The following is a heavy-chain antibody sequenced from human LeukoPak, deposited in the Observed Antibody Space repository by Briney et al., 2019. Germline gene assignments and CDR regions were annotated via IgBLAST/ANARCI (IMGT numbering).Heavy chain of an antibody. V-gene: IGHV3-48*01. J-gene: IGHJ5*02. CDR3: ARAKPIAAAPRGGWFDP. CDR2: ISSSSSTI. CDR1: GFTFSSYS. D-gene: IGHD6-13*01. Sequence: PGGSLRLSCAASGFTFSSYSMNWVRQAPGKGLEWVSYISSSSSTIYYADSVKGRFTISRDNAKNSLYLQMNSLRAEDTAVYYCARAKPIAAAPRGGWFDPWGQGTLVTVSS.